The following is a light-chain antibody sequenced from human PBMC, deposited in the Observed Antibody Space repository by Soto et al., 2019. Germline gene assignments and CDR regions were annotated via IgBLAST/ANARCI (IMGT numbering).Light chain of an antibody. CDR3: QESHTSGT. Sequence: DIQMTQSPSSLSASVGDRVTIICRASQSVSTRLAWYQQKPGKAPKVLIYDASSWAGGVPSRFTGSGSGTEFTLTISSLQPEDFGTYFCQESHTSGTFGQGTKLEI. CDR2: DAS. V-gene: IGKV1-5*02. J-gene: IGKJ2*01. CDR1: QSVSTR.